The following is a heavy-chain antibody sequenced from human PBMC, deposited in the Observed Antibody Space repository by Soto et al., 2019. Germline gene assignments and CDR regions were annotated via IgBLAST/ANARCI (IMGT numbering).Heavy chain of an antibody. CDR2: ISYDGSNK. CDR3: AKAEFGYPLDY. V-gene: IGHV3-30*18. J-gene: IGHJ4*02. Sequence: VGSLRLSCAASGFTFSSYGMHWVRQAPGKGLEWVAVISYDGSNKYYADSVKGRFTISRDNSKNTLYLQMNSLRAEDTAVYYCAKAEFGYPLDYWGQGTLVTVSS. CDR1: GFTFSSYG. D-gene: IGHD6-25*01.